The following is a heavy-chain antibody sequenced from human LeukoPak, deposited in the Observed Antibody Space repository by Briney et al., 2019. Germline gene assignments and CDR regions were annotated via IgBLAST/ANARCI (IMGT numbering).Heavy chain of an antibody. V-gene: IGHV3-64*02. D-gene: IGHD6-19*01. CDR2: ISSNGGST. CDR1: GFTFSSYA. J-gene: IGHJ4*02. Sequence: GGSLRLSCSASGFTFSSYAMHWVRQAPGKGLEYVSAISSNGGSTYYADSVKGRFTISRDNSKNTLYLQMGSQRAEDMAVYYCARGVLARGSSGWYFDYWGQGTLVTVSS. CDR3: ARGVLARGSSGWYFDY.